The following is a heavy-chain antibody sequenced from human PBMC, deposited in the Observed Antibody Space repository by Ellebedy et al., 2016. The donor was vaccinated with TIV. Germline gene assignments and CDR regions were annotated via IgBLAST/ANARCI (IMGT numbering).Heavy chain of an antibody. J-gene: IGHJ4*02. Sequence: GESLKISCAASGFTVSSNYMSWVRQAPGKGLEWVSVIYSGGSTYYADSVKGRFTISRDNSKNTLYLQMSSLSPEDTAMYYCVKAWGDWGQGTLVTVSS. CDR3: VKAWGD. D-gene: IGHD3-16*01. CDR1: GFTVSSNY. V-gene: IGHV3-66*01. CDR2: IYSGGST.